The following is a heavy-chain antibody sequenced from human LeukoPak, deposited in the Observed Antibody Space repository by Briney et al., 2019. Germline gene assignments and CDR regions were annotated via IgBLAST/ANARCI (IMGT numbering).Heavy chain of an antibody. J-gene: IGHJ6*03. V-gene: IGHV3-23*01. CDR3: ARDRSGPQYCSSTSCPINYYYYYMDV. D-gene: IGHD2-2*01. CDR1: GFTFSSYA. Sequence: GGSLRLSCAASGFTFSSYAMSWVRQAPGKGLEWVSAISGSGGSTYYADSVKGRFTISRDNSKNTLYLQMNSLRAEDTAVYYCARDRSGPQYCSSTSCPINYYYYYMDVWGKGTTVTVSS. CDR2: ISGSGGST.